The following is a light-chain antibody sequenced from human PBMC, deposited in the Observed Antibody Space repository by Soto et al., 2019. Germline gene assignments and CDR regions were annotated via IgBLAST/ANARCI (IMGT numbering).Light chain of an antibody. J-gene: IGKJ2*01. CDR1: QSLLYTSNDRNY. Sequence: DIVMTQSPDSLAVSLGERATINCKSSQSLLYTSNDRNYLSWFQQKPGQPPKLLIYWASTRESGVPDRFSGSGSGTDFTLTISSLQAEDVAVYYCQQYFSPPPTFGQGTKLEIK. CDR2: WAS. V-gene: IGKV4-1*01. CDR3: QQYFSPPPT.